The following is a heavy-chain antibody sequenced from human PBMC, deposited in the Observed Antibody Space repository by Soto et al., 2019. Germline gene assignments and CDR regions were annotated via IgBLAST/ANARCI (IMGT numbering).Heavy chain of an antibody. D-gene: IGHD7-27*01. Sequence: PGGSRRLSCATSGFILSDCAMNWVRQAPGKGLEWVSYISSSSSVIDYADSVKGRFTVSRDNARNSLYLQMNSLRAEDTAVYYCARDLSWGSNWYYYMDVWGKGTTVTVS. V-gene: IGHV3-48*01. CDR2: ISSSSSVI. CDR1: GFILSDCA. CDR3: ARDLSWGSNWYYYMDV. J-gene: IGHJ6*03.